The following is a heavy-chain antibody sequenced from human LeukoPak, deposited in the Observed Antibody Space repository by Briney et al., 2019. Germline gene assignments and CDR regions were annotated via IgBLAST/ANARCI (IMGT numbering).Heavy chain of an antibody. CDR2: IYYSGST. Sequence: SETLSLTCTVSGGSISSSSYYWGWIRQPPGKGLEWIGSIYYSGSTYYNPSLKSRVTISVDTSKNQFSLKLSSVTAADTAVYYCASPLEYSSSSVGYWGQGTLVTVSP. J-gene: IGHJ4*02. D-gene: IGHD6-6*01. V-gene: IGHV4-39*01. CDR1: GGSISSSSYY. CDR3: ASPLEYSSSSVGY.